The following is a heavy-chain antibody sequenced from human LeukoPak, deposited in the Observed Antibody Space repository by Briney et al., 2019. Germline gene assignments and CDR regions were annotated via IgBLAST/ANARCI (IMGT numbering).Heavy chain of an antibody. CDR1: GYTFTGYY. V-gene: IGHV1-2*02. CDR3: ARVRSHGLYGNIDY. Sequence: VSVTVSCKASGYTFTGYYMHWVRQAPGQGLEWMGWINPNSGGQNYAEKFQGSVTMTRDTSISTAHMELSRLRADDTAVYYCARVRSHGLYGNIDYWGQGTLV. J-gene: IGHJ4*02. CDR2: INPNSGGQ. D-gene: IGHD4-11*01.